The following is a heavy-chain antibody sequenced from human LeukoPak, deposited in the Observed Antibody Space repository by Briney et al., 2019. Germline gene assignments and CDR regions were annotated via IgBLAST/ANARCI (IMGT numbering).Heavy chain of an antibody. J-gene: IGHJ4*02. D-gene: IGHD6-13*01. Sequence: SVKVSCKASGGSFSSYAISCGRQAPGQGLEWMGEIIPIFGTANYAQKFQGRVTITADESTSTAYMELSSLRSEDTAVYYCARDQQTGSAAGPFDYWGQGTLVTVSS. V-gene: IGHV1-69*01. CDR2: IIPIFGTA. CDR3: ARDQQTGSAAGPFDY. CDR1: GGSFSSYA.